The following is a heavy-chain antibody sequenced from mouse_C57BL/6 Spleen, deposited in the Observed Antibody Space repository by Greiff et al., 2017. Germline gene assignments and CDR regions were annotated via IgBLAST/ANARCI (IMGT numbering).Heavy chain of an antibody. V-gene: IGHV1-7*01. D-gene: IGHD2-13*01. CDR2: INPSSGYT. CDR1: GYTFTSYW. Sequence: QVHVKQSGAELAKPGASVKLSCKASGYTFTSYWMHWVKQRPGQGLEWIGYINPSSGYTKYNQKFKDKATLTADKSSSTAYMQLSSLTYEDSAFYYCAKSPFSDCFDVWGTGTTVTVSS. J-gene: IGHJ1*03. CDR3: AKSPFSDCFDV.